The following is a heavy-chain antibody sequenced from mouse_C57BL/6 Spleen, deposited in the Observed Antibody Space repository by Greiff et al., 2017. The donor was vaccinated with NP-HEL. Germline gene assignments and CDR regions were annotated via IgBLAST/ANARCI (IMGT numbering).Heavy chain of an antibody. CDR1: GYAFSSYW. V-gene: IGHV1-80*01. J-gene: IGHJ4*01. Sequence: QVQLQQSGAELVKPGASVKISCKASGYAFSSYWMNWVKQRPGKGLEWIGQIYPGDGDTNYNGKFKGKATLTADKSSSTAYMQLSSLTSEDSAVYFCARYGSYYYAMDYWGQGTSVTVSS. D-gene: IGHD1-1*02. CDR3: ARYGSYYYAMDY. CDR2: IYPGDGDT.